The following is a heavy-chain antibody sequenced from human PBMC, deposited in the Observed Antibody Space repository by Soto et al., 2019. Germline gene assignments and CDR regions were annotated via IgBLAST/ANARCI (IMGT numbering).Heavy chain of an antibody. D-gene: IGHD6-25*01. J-gene: IGHJ5*02. CDR2: IWYDGSKE. Sequence: QEQLAESGGGVVQPGTSLRLSCTASGCTFSCFGMNWVRQAPGKGLEWVALIWYDGSKEYYADSVKGRFTISRDDSKNTRYLQMESLRAEDTAVYYCTREGTFGSGSNEAWFDPWGQGTLVTVSS. CDR1: GCTFSCFG. V-gene: IGHV3-33*08. CDR3: TREGTFGSGSNEAWFDP.